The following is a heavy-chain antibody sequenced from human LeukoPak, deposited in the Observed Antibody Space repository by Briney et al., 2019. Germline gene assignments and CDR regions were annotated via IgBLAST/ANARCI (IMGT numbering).Heavy chain of an antibody. CDR1: GGSISSGDYY. CDR3: ARVLYSSSVSWFDP. D-gene: IGHD6-6*01. V-gene: IGHV4-30-4*02. Sequence: SETLSLTCTVSGGSISSGDYYWSWIRQPPGKGLEWIGYIYYSGSTYYNPSLKSRVTMSLDTSKNQFSLRLNSVTAADTAVYYCARVLYSSSVSWFDPWGQGTLVTVSS. J-gene: IGHJ5*02. CDR2: IYYSGST.